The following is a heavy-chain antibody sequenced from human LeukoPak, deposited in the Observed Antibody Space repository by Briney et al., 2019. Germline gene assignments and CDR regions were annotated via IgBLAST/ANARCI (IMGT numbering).Heavy chain of an antibody. D-gene: IGHD3-10*01. J-gene: IGHJ4*02. Sequence: GGSLRLSCAASGFTLSNAWMSWVRQAPGKGLEWVGRIKSKGGGGTTDYAAPVKGRFTISRDDSKNTLYLQMNSLKAEDTAVYYCTTDLPTLGSGEMDYWGQGTLVTVSS. CDR3: TTDLPTLGSGEMDY. V-gene: IGHV3-15*01. CDR2: IKSKGGGGTT. CDR1: GFTLSNAW.